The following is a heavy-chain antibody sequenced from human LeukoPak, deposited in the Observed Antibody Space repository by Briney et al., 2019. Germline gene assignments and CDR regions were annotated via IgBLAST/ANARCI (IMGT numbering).Heavy chain of an antibody. D-gene: IGHD4-17*01. CDR2: ISGSGGGT. Sequence: GGSLRLSCAASGFTFSTYAMSWVRQAAGKGLEWVSLISGSGGGTYYADSVKGRFTISRDNSKNTLYLQLNSLRAEDTAVYYCAKGTKRDYGPPPSDYWGQGTLVTVSS. V-gene: IGHV3-23*01. J-gene: IGHJ4*02. CDR3: AKGTKRDYGPPPSDY. CDR1: GFTFSTYA.